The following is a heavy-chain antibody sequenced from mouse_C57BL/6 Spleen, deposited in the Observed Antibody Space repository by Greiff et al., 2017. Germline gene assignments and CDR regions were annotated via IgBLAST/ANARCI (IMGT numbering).Heavy chain of an antibody. J-gene: IGHJ4*01. CDR3: ARGNYDYDGPYAMDY. V-gene: IGHV5-17*01. CDR2: ISSGSSTI. Sequence: EVQLVESGGGLVKPGGSLKLSCAASGFTFSDYGMHWVRQAPEKGLEWVAYISSGSSTIYYADTVKGRFTISSDNAKNTLFLQMTSLRSEDTAMYYCARGNYDYDGPYAMDYWGQGTSVTVSS. D-gene: IGHD2-4*01. CDR1: GFTFSDYG.